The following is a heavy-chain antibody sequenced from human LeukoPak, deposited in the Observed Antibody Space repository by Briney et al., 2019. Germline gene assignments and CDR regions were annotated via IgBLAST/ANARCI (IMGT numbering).Heavy chain of an antibody. V-gene: IGHV4-34*01. CDR1: GGSFSGYY. Sequence: SETLSLTCAVYGGSFSGYYWSWIRQPPGKVLEWIGEINHSGSTNYNPSLKSRVTISVDTSKNQFSLKLSSVTAADTAVYYCAREGRKAFDIWGQGTMVTVSS. CDR3: AREGRKAFDI. CDR2: INHSGST. J-gene: IGHJ3*02.